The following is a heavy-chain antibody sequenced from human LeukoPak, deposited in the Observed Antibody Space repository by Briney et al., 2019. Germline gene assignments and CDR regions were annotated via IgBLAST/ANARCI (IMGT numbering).Heavy chain of an antibody. J-gene: IGHJ4*02. D-gene: IGHD3-22*01. V-gene: IGHV7-4-1*02. CDR2: INTNTGNP. CDR3: ARSYYYEQYYFDY. Sequence: ASVKVSCKASGYTFTSYAVNWVRQAPGQGLEWIGWINTNTGNPTYAQGFTGRFVFSLDTSVSTAYLQISSLKAEDTAVYYCARSYYYEQYYFDYWGQGTLVTVSS. CDR1: GYTFTSYA.